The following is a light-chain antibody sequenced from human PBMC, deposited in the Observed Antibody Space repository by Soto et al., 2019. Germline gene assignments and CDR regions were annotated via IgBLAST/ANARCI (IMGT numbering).Light chain of an antibody. J-gene: IGKJ3*01. Sequence: EIVLTQSPATLSLSPGERATLSCRASQSVSSYLAWYQQKPGQAPRLLIYDASNRATGIPARFSGSGSGTDFTLTISSLDPEDFAVYYCQQRSNWPPSRTFGPGTKVDIK. V-gene: IGKV3-11*01. CDR2: DAS. CDR1: QSVSSY. CDR3: QQRSNWPPSRT.